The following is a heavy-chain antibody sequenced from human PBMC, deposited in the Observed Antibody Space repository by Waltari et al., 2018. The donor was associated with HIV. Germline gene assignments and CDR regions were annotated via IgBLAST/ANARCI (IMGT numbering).Heavy chain of an antibody. CDR2: IKPDGSET. J-gene: IGHJ4*02. V-gene: IGHV3-7*01. CDR1: GFTFSRHW. Sequence: EVQLVESGGGLVQPGESLRLSCAASGFTFSRHWMSWVRQAPGKGLEWVANIKPDGSETYYVDSVKGRFTISRDNAKTSLYLQMNSLRAEDTAVYFCAREYFYESSGYYYRSTFDYWGQGTLVTVSS. D-gene: IGHD3-22*01. CDR3: AREYFYESSGYYYRSTFDY.